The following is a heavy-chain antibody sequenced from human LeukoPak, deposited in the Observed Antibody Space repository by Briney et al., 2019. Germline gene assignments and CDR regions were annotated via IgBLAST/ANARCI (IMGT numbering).Heavy chain of an antibody. CDR2: IYYSWDT. J-gene: IGHJ4*02. CDR1: GGSISSTSYY. V-gene: IGHV4-39*01. CDR3: ARLPERSDLLPSYANSFDW. D-gene: IGHD3-9*01. Sequence: PSETLSLTCTVSGGSISSTSYYWGWIRQPPGKGLEWIGSIYYSWDTYYNPSLKSRVTISVDTSKNRFSLRLSSVTAADTAVFFCARLPERSDLLPSYANSFDWWGQGTLVTVSS.